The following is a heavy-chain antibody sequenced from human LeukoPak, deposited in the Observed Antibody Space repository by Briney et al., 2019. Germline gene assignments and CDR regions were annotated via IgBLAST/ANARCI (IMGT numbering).Heavy chain of an antibody. J-gene: IGHJ6*02. D-gene: IGHD3-10*01. V-gene: IGHV4-30-2*01. CDR2: IYHSGST. Sequence: SETLSLTCAVSGGSISSGGYSWSWIRQPPGKGLEWIGYIYHSGSTYYNPSLKSRVTISVDRSKNQFSLKLSSVTAADTAVYYCARGNYYGSGIGPPHYYYYYGMDVWGQGTTVTVSS. CDR3: ARGNYYGSGIGPPHYYYYYGMDV. CDR1: GGSISSGGYS.